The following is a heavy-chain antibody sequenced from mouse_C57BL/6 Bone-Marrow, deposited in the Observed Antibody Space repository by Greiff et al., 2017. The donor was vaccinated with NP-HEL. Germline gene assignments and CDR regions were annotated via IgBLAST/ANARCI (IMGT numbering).Heavy chain of an antibody. V-gene: IGHV3-6*01. J-gene: IGHJ3*01. CDR3: ARGDSNLAY. CDR1: GYSITSGYY. D-gene: IGHD2-5*01. Sequence: EVKLQESGPGLVKPSQSLSLTCSVTGYSITSGYYWNWIRQFPGNKLEWMGYISYDGRNNYNPSLTNRISITRDTSKNQFFLKLNSVTTEDTATYYCARGDSNLAYWGQGTLVTVSA. CDR2: ISYDGRN.